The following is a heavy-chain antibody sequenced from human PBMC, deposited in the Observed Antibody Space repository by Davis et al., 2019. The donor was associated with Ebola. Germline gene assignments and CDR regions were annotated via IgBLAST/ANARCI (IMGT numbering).Heavy chain of an antibody. D-gene: IGHD4-17*01. CDR2: IYYSGST. V-gene: IGHV4-59*01. Sequence: SETLSLTCTVSGGSISSYYWSWIRQPPGKGLEWIGYIYYSGSTNYHPSLKSRVTISVDTSKNQFSLKLSSVTAADTAVYYCARVLTTVTTGWFDPWGQGTLVTVSS. CDR1: GGSISSYY. J-gene: IGHJ5*02. CDR3: ARVLTTVTTGWFDP.